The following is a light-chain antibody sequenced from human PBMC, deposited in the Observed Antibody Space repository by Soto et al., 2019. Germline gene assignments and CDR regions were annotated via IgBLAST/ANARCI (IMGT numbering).Light chain of an antibody. V-gene: IGKV3-20*01. CDR3: QHYGSSTGYT. CDR1: QSITSSY. Sequence: EIVLTQSPGTLSLSPGERATLSCRANQSITSSYLAWYQQKPGQAPRLLIYGASSRATGIPDRFSGSGSGTDFTLTISRLEPEDFAVFYCQHYGSSTGYTFGQGTNLEIK. CDR2: GAS. J-gene: IGKJ2*01.